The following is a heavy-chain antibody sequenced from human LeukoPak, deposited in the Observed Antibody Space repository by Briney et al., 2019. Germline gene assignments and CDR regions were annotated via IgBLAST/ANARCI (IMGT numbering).Heavy chain of an antibody. Sequence: SETLSLTCAVYGGSFSGYYWSWIRQPPGKGLEWIGEINHSGSTNYNPSLKSRVTISVDTSKNQFSLKLGSVTAADTAVYYCARGNGYSSGWYLNYYYYGMDVWGQGTTVTVSS. D-gene: IGHD6-19*01. CDR2: INHSGST. J-gene: IGHJ6*02. CDR3: ARGNGYSSGWYLNYYYYGMDV. V-gene: IGHV4-34*01. CDR1: GGSFSGYY.